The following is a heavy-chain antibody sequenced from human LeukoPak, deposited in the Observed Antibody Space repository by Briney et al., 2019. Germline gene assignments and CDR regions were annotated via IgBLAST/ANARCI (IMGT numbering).Heavy chain of an antibody. J-gene: IGHJ2*01. V-gene: IGHV3-15*01. CDR1: GFTFSNAW. CDR3: TTVFIDTAMAKPMAHFNL. D-gene: IGHD5-18*01. Sequence: GGSLRLSCAASGFTFSNAWMSWVRQAPGKGLEWVGRIKGKSDGGITDYADSVKGRFTISRDNSKNTLYLQMNSLKTEDTAVYYCTTVFIDTAMAKPMAHFNLWGRGTLVTVSS. CDR2: IKGKSDGGIT.